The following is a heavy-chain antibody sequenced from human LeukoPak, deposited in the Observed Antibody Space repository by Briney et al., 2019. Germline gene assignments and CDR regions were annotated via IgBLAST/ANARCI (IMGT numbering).Heavy chain of an antibody. D-gene: IGHD3-22*01. V-gene: IGHV1-69*05. CDR3: ARKGPRIVEADDAFDI. CDR1: GGTFSSYA. CDR2: IIPIFGTA. Sequence: ASVKVSCKASGGTFSSYAISWVRQAPGQGLEWMGGIIPIFGTANYAQKFQGRVTITTDESTSTAYMELSSLRSGDTAVYYCARKGPRIVEADDAFDIWGQGTMVTVSS. J-gene: IGHJ3*02.